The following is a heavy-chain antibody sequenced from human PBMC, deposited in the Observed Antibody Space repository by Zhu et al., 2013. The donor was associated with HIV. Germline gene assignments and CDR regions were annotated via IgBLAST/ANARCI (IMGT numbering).Heavy chain of an antibody. J-gene: IGHJ2*01. D-gene: IGHD3-16*01. CDR1: GGTFSSYA. Sequence: QVQLVQSGAEVKKPGSSVKVSCKASGGTFSSYAISWVRQAPGQGLEWMGGIIPIFGTANYAQKFQGRVTITADKSTSTAYMDLSSLRSEDTAVYYCARRGLRWVRGRPWYFDLVGPWHPWSLSSS. CDR2: IIPIFGTA. CDR3: ARRGLRWVRGRPWYFDL. V-gene: IGHV1-69*06.